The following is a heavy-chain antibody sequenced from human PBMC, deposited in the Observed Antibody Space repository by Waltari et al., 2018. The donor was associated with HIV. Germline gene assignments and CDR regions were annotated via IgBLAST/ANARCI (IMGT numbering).Heavy chain of an antibody. CDR3: AKSARRITIFGGGDAFDI. V-gene: IGHV3-23*01. J-gene: IGHJ3*02. CDR1: GFTFSSYA. D-gene: IGHD3-3*01. CDR2: ISGSGGST. Sequence: EVQLLESGGGLVQPGGSLRLSCAASGFTFSSYAMSWVRQAPGKGLEWVSAISGSGGSTYYADSVKGRFTISRDNSKNTLYLQMNSLRAEDTAVYYCAKSARRITIFGGGDAFDIWGQGTMVTVSS.